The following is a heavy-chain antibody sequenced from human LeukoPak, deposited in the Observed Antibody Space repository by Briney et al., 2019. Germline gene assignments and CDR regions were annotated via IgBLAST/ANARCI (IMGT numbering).Heavy chain of an antibody. CDR2: IHNSGST. V-gene: IGHV4-59*01. D-gene: IGHD1-1*01. CDR1: GGSISNYY. J-gene: IGHJ4*02. Sequence: SETLSLTCTVSGGSISNYYWSWIRQTPGKGLEWIGYIHNSGSTKYNPSLKSPVSISVDTSKNQFSLKVDSVTAADTAVYYCARGGGWGNWNDAVDYWGQGTLVTVSS. CDR3: ARGGGWGNWNDAVDY.